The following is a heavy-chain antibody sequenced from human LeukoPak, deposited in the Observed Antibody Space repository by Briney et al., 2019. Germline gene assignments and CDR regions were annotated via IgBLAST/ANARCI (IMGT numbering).Heavy chain of an antibody. D-gene: IGHD3-10*01. CDR2: IFYTGST. J-gene: IGHJ4*02. CDR3: ARDVWFGAGRTFDY. V-gene: IGHV4-39*07. Sequence: SETLSLTCTVSGGSISTNAYYWAWIRQPPGKGLEWIGSIFYTGSTNYNPSLKSRVTISVDTSKNQFSLKLSSVTAADTAVYYCARDVWFGAGRTFDYWGQGTLVTVSS. CDR1: GGSISTNAYY.